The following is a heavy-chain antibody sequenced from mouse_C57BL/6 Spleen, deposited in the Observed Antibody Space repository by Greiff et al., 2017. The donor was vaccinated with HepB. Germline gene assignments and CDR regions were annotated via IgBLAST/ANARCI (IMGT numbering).Heavy chain of an antibody. V-gene: IGHV1-55*01. CDR3: AREGATVVALDY. D-gene: IGHD1-1*01. CDR1: GYTFTSYW. Sequence: QVQLQQPGAELVKPGASVKMSCKASGYTFTSYWITWVKQRPGQGLEWIGDIYPGSGSTNYNEKFKSKATLTVDTSSSTAYMQLSSLTSDDSAVYYCAREGATVVALDYWGQGTTLTVSS. J-gene: IGHJ2*01. CDR2: IYPGSGST.